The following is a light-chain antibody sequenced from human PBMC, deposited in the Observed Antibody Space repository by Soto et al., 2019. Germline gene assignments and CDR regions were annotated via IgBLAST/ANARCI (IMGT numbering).Light chain of an antibody. CDR1: SSDVGGYNY. V-gene: IGLV2-8*01. CDR2: EVS. Sequence: QSVLTQPPSASGSPGQSVTISCTGTSSDVGGYNYVSWYQQHPGKAPKLMIYEVSKRPPGVPDRFSRSKSGNTASLTVSGLQAEDEADYYCRSYPGSNNYVFGTGTKGTVL. J-gene: IGLJ1*01. CDR3: RSYPGSNNYV.